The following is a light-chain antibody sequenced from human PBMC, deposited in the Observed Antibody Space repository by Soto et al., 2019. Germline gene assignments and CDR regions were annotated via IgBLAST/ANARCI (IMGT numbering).Light chain of an antibody. CDR2: GTS. Sequence: EIVLTQSPGTLSLTTGERATLSCRASQSVSSSYLAWYQQKPGQAPRLLIYGTSSRATGIPDRFSGSGSGTDFTLTISSLQPVDFAVYYCQQYGSSPPFTFGPGTKVEIK. J-gene: IGKJ3*01. V-gene: IGKV3-20*01. CDR1: QSVSSSY. CDR3: QQYGSSPPFT.